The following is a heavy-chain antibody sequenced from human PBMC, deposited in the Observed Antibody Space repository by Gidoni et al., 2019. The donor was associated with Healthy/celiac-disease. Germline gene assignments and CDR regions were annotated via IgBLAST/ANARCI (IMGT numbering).Heavy chain of an antibody. CDR3: ARSGEVKQLVRGGLDY. CDR2: ISYDGSNK. V-gene: IGHV3-30*04. J-gene: IGHJ4*02. CDR1: GFTFSSYA. Sequence: QVQLVESGGGVVQPGRSLRLPCAASGFTFSSYAMPWVRQAPGKGLEWVAVISYDGSNKYYADSVKGRFTISRDNSKNTLYLQMNSLRAEDTAVYYCARSGEVKQLVRGGLDYWGQGTLVTVSS. D-gene: IGHD6-13*01.